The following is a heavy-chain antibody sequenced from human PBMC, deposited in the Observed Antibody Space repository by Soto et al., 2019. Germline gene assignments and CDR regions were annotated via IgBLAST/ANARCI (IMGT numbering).Heavy chain of an antibody. CDR2: IRNKANTHTT. V-gene: IGHV3-72*01. J-gene: IGHJ3*02. CDR1: GFTFSDHY. D-gene: IGHD3-10*01. Sequence: EVQLVESGGDLVQPGGSLRLSCAASGFTFSDHYMDWVRQAPGKGLEWVGRIRNKANTHTTEYAASVKGKFTITRDDSKISLYLQMNSLITGDTEVYYGARTGRDDSTWSDDIFDIWGQGTVVTVSS. CDR3: ARTGRDDSTWSDDIFDI.